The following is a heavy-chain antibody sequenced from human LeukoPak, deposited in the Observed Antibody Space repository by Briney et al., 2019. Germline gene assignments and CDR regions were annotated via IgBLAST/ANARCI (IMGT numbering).Heavy chain of an antibody. D-gene: IGHD5-18*01. CDR1: GYSFTSYR. J-gene: IGHJ5*01. CDR2: IFLGDSDN. V-gene: IGHV5-51*01. Sequence: GESLKISCKGPGYSFTSYRIGWVRQVPGKGLGWKGIIFLGDSDNRYTPSFQAQVTLTSDKSNTTPSLPWSSLNPSHPPMYYCASRSAPGRGYSYGLSWFDRWGQGTLVTVSS. CDR3: ASRSAPGRGYSYGLSWFDR.